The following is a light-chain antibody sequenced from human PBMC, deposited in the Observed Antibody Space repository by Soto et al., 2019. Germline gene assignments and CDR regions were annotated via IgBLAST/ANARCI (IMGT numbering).Light chain of an antibody. CDR3: QQRSIWPPWT. CDR2: DAS. J-gene: IGKJ1*01. Sequence: EIVLTQSPDTLSLSPGERATLSCRASQSIRSERLAWYQQKPGQAPRLVIFDASIRATGVPARFSGSGSGTDFSLTISSLEPEDFAIYYCQQRSIWPPWTFGQGTKVDIK. CDR1: QSIRSER. V-gene: IGKV3-11*01.